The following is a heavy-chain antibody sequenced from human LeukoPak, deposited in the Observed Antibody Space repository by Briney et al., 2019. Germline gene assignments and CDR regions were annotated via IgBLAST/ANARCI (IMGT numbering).Heavy chain of an antibody. CDR2: INGSSSDT. J-gene: IGHJ5*02. D-gene: IGHD3-10*01. Sequence: PGGSLGLSCAASGFTFSDYYMTWIRQAPGGGLEWISYINGSSSDTKYADSVKGRFTISRDNAKNSLYLLMNSLRAEDTAVYYCARVFQSSMVRGDNWFDPWGQGTLVTVSS. CDR1: GFTFSDYY. V-gene: IGHV3-11*06. CDR3: ARVFQSSMVRGDNWFDP.